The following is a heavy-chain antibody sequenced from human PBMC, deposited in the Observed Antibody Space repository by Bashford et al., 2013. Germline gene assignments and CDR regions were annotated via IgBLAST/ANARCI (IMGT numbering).Heavy chain of an antibody. CDR2: INPNRGDT. D-gene: IGHD2-2*01. CDR3: ARDIVAVPATYYYYGMDV. Sequence: ASVKVSCTASGYTFTDYHVHWVRQAPGQGLEWMGWINPNRGDTNYVQNFQGRVSMTRDTSISTAYLELSRLRSDDTAVYYCARDIVAVPATYYYYGMDVWGQGTTVTVSS. V-gene: IGHV1-2*02. J-gene: IGHJ6*02. CDR1: GYTFTDYH.